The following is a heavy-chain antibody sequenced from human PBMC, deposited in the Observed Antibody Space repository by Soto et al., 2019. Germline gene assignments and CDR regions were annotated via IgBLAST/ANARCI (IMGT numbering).Heavy chain of an antibody. V-gene: IGHV3-13*01. CDR3: ARGGGYGYNYMDV. Sequence: GGSLRLSCAASGFTFSSYDMHWVRQATGKGLEWVSAIGTAGDTYYPGSVKGRFTISRENAKNSLYLQMNSLRAGDTAVYYCARGGGYGYNYMDVWGKGTTVTVSS. CDR1: GFTFSSYD. CDR2: IGTAGDT. D-gene: IGHD6-13*01. J-gene: IGHJ6*03.